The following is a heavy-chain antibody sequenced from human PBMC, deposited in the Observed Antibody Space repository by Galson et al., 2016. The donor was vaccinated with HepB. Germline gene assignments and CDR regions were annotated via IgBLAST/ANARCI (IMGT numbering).Heavy chain of an antibody. CDR3: AAGNYYYYGMDV. Sequence: LRLSCAASGFSFSDYYMSWIRQAPGKGLEWVSYISKSNSHTNYADSVKGRFTISRDNAKNSLYLQMNSLRVEDTAVYYCAAGNYYYYGMDVWGQGTLVTVSS. CDR2: ISKSNSHT. CDR1: GFSFSDYY. D-gene: IGHD1-14*01. J-gene: IGHJ6*02. V-gene: IGHV3-11*06.